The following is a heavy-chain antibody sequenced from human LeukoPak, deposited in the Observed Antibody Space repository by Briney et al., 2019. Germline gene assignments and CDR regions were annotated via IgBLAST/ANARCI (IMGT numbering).Heavy chain of an antibody. J-gene: IGHJ6*02. CDR1: GASLVGHY. Sequence: PSETLSLTCIVSGASLVGHYWSWIRQPPGPGLEWIGYIHSRGPTTYNPPLQSRVTISIDMSENQFSLKLTSVAAADTAVYYCARLGQVTLVRGQSYYYHSMDVWGQGTTVTVSS. D-gene: IGHD3-10*01. CDR3: ARLGQVTLVRGQSYYYHSMDV. CDR2: IHSRGPT. V-gene: IGHV4-59*11.